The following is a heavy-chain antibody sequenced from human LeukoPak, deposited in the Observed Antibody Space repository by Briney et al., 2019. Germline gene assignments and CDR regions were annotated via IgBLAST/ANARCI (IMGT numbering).Heavy chain of an antibody. CDR1: GFTFSSYS. V-gene: IGHV3-48*04. D-gene: IGHD6-13*01. CDR2: ISSSSSTI. Sequence: GGSLRLSCAASGFTFSSYSMNWVRQAPGKGLEWVSYISSSSSTIYYADSVKGRFTISRDNAQNSLYLQMNSLRAEDTAVYYCARDSDGYSSSWYDYWGQGTLVTVSS. J-gene: IGHJ4*02. CDR3: ARDSDGYSSSWYDY.